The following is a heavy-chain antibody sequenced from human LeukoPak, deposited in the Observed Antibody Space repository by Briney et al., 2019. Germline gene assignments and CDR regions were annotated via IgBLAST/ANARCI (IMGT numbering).Heavy chain of an antibody. D-gene: IGHD3-3*01. CDR2: INPSGGST. CDR3: ARDRSRISLIFGVVHDAFDI. V-gene: IGHV1-46*01. J-gene: IGHJ3*02. Sequence: ASVKVSCKASGYTFTSYYMHWVRKAPGQGLGWMGIINPSGGSTSYAQKFQGRVTMTRDTSTSTVYMELSSLRSEDTAVYYCARDRSRISLIFGVVHDAFDIWGQGTMVTVSS. CDR1: GYTFTSYY.